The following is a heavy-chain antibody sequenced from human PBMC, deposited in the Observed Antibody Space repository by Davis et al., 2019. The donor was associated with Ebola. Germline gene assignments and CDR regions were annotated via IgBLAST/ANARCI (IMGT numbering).Heavy chain of an antibody. J-gene: IGHJ4*02. Sequence: SVKVSCKASGYTFTSYGISWVRQAPGQGLEWMGGIIPIFGTANYAQKFQGRVTITADESTSTAYMELSSLRSEDTAVYYCARDPLYGDYDSYYFDYWGQGTLVTVSS. CDR3: ARDPLYGDYDSYYFDY. D-gene: IGHD4-17*01. V-gene: IGHV1-69*13. CDR2: IIPIFGTA. CDR1: GYTFTSYG.